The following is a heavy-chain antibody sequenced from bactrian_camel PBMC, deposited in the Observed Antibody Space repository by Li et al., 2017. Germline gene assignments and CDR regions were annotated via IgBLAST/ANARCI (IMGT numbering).Heavy chain of an antibody. V-gene: IGHV3S40*01. CDR1: GYGSSTLC. D-gene: IGHD7*01. Sequence: DVQLVESGGGSVQAGGSLSLSCAASGYGSSTLCMGWFRQAPGKEREGVATIDTGGTSTKYYYADSVKDRFTISQDTVKNTVNLQMNSLKPEDTAMYYCAARFDVGHWCRLTGRDSYKYWGQGTQVTVS. CDR3: AARFDVGHWCRLTGRDSYKY. J-gene: IGHJ4*01. CDR2: IDTGGTST.